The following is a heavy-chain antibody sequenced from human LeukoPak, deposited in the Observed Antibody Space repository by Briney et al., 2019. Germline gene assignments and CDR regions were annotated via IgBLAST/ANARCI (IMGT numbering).Heavy chain of an antibody. CDR1: GFTFSGYG. Sequence: GGSLRLSCVASGFTFSGYGMSWVRQAPGKGLEWVSAIHTSGDTCYADSVKGRFTISRDTSKNTLYLQINSLRVEDTAVYYCIVFGDSNHWGQGTLVTVSS. V-gene: IGHV3-23*01. CDR2: IHTSGDT. J-gene: IGHJ5*02. CDR3: IVFGDSNH. D-gene: IGHD4-17*01.